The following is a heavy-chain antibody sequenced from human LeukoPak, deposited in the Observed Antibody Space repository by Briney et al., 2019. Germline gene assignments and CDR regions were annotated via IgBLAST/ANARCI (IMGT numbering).Heavy chain of an antibody. D-gene: IGHD1-26*01. CDR2: IYTSGST. Sequence: SETLSLTCSVSGGSISSYYWSWIRQPAGKGLEWIGRIYTSGSTNYNPSLKSRVTMSVDTSKNQFSLKLSSVTAADTAVYYCARDSQGGIVGAIYYYYYMDVWRKGTTVRVSS. CDR3: ARDSQGGIVGAIYYYYYMDV. CDR1: GGSISSYY. V-gene: IGHV4-4*07. J-gene: IGHJ6*03.